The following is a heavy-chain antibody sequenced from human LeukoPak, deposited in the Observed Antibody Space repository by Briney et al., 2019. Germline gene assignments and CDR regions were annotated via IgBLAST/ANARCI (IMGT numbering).Heavy chain of an antibody. Sequence: GASVKVSCKASGYTFTSYGISWVPQAPGQGLEWMGWISAYNGNTNYAQKLQGRVTMTRDMSTSTVYMELSSLRSEDTAVYDCASSHSSGSHFDYWGQGTLVTVSS. CDR1: GYTFTSYG. CDR3: ASSHSSGSHFDY. J-gene: IGHJ4*02. V-gene: IGHV1-18*01. D-gene: IGHD3-22*01. CDR2: ISAYNGNT.